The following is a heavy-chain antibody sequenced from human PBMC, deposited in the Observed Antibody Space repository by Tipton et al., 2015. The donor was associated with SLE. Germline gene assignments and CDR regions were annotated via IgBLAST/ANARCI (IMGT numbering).Heavy chain of an antibody. CDR3: AKKGGDSSGYYEGLYYYYYYYMDV. J-gene: IGHJ6*03. D-gene: IGHD3-22*01. CDR2: ISYDGSNK. Sequence: SLRLSCAASGFTFSSYGMHWVRQAPGTGLEWVAVISYDGSNKYYADSVKGRFTISRDNSKNTLYLQMNSLRAEDTAVYYCAKKGGDSSGYYEGLYYYYYYYMDVWGKGTTVTVAS. V-gene: IGHV3-30*18. CDR1: GFTFSSYG.